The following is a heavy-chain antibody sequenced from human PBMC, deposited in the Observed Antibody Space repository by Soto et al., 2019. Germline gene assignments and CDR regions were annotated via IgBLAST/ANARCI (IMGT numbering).Heavy chain of an antibody. CDR3: VKGPLRFLEWLPLENWFDP. J-gene: IGHJ5*02. D-gene: IGHD3-3*01. CDR2: ISSNGGST. Sequence: GGSLRLSCSASGFTFSSYAMHWVRQAPGKXLEYVSAISSNGGSTYYADSVKGRFTISRDNSKNTLYLQMSSLRAEDTAVYYCVKGPLRFLEWLPLENWFDPWGQGTLVTVSS. V-gene: IGHV3-64D*06. CDR1: GFTFSSYA.